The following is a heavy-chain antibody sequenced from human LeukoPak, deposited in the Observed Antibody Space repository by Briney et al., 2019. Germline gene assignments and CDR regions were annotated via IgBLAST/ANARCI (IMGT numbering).Heavy chain of an antibody. D-gene: IGHD6-13*01. J-gene: IGHJ4*02. CDR2: IYYSGRT. V-gene: IGHV4-39*07. CDR1: GGSISSGSYY. Sequence: PSETLSLTCTVSGGSISSGSYYWGWIRQPPGKGLEWIGSIYYSGRTYYSPSLKSRVTISVDTSKNQFSLKLSSVTAADTAVYYCARFLQQLDQIFDYWGQGTLVTVSS. CDR3: ARFLQQLDQIFDY.